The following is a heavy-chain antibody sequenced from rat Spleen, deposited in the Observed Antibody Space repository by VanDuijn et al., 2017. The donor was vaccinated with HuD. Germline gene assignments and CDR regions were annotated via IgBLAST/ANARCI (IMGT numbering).Heavy chain of an antibody. CDR1: GFTFSSFP. V-gene: IGHV5-46*01. J-gene: IGHJ3*01. CDR2: ISTSGGST. CDR3: TRGWLSPYNWFAY. D-gene: IGHD1-12*03. Sequence: EVQLVESGGGLVQPGRSMKLSCAASGFTFSSFPMAWVRQAPTKGLEWVETISTSGGSTYSRDSVKGRFTISRDNAKSTLYLQMNSLRSEDTATYYCTRGWLSPYNWFAYWGQGTLVTVSS.